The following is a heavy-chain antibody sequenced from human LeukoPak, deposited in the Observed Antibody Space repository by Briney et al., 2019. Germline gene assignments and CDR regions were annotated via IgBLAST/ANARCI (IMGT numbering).Heavy chain of an antibody. CDR3: ATGYSSSWYLDYFDY. J-gene: IGHJ4*02. V-gene: IGHV3-21*01. CDR1: GFTFSSYS. D-gene: IGHD6-13*01. CDR2: ISNSSSYI. Sequence: GGSLRLSCAASGFTFSSYSMNWVRQAPGKGLEWVSSISNSSSYIYYADSVKGRFTISRDNAKNSLYLQMNSLRAEDTAVYYCATGYSSSWYLDYFDYWGQGTLVTVSS.